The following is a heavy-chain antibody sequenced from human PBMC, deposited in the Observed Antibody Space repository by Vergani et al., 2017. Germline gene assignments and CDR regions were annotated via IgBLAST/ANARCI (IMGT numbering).Heavy chain of an antibody. J-gene: IGHJ4*02. CDR2: IYHSGST. V-gene: IGHV4-38-2*02. Sequence: QVQLQESGPGLVKPSETLSLTCTVSGYSISSGYYWGWIRQPPGKGLEWIGSIYHSGSTYYNPSLKSRVTISVDTSKNQFSLKLSSVTAADTAVYYCARVRKRITIFGDSFDYWGQGTLVTVSS. D-gene: IGHD3-3*01. CDR1: GYSISSGYY. CDR3: ARVRKRITIFGDSFDY.